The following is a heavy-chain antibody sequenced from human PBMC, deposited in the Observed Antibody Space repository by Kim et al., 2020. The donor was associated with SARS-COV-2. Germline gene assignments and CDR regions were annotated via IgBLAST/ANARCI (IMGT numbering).Heavy chain of an antibody. Sequence: SETLSLTCAVYGGSFSGYYWSWIRQPPGKGLEWIGEINHSGSTNYNPSLKSRVTISVDTSKNQFSLKLSSVTAADTAVYYCARDSSGWSDYYYYGMDVWGQGTTVTVSS. CDR2: INHSGST. J-gene: IGHJ6*02. CDR1: GGSFSGYY. CDR3: ARDSSGWSDYYYYGMDV. V-gene: IGHV4-34*01. D-gene: IGHD6-19*01.